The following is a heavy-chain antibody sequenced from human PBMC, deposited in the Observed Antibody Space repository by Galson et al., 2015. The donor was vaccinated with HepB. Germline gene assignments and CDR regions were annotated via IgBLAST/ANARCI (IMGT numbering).Heavy chain of an antibody. V-gene: IGHV1-24*01. CDR3: VGGVSHRQWLVPVAFDI. CDR2: FDPEDGET. Sequence: SVKVSCKVSGYTLTELSMHWVRQAPGKGLEWMGGFDPEDGETIYAQKFQGRVTMTEDTSTDTAYMELSSLRSEDTAVYYCVGGVSHRQWLVPVAFDIWGQGTMVTVSS. CDR1: GYTLTELS. J-gene: IGHJ3*02. D-gene: IGHD6-19*01.